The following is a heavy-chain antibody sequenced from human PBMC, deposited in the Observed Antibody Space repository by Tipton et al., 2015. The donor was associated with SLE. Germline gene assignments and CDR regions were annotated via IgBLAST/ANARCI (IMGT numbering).Heavy chain of an antibody. Sequence: TLSLTCTVSGGSISSYYWSWIRQPPGKGLEWIGYIYTSGSTNYNPSLKSRVTISVDMSKNQFSLKLSSVTAADTAVYYCARRAVDYYDSSGFEDYWGQGTLVTVSS. J-gene: IGHJ4*02. D-gene: IGHD3-22*01. CDR3: ARRAVDYYDSSGFEDY. CDR2: IYTSGST. CDR1: GGSISSYY. V-gene: IGHV4-4*08.